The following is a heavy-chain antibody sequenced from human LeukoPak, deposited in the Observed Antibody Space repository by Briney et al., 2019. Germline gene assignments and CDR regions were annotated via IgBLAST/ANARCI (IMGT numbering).Heavy chain of an antibody. CDR1: GFTFRSYW. CDR3: ARDLGGYQAC. D-gene: IGHD3-22*01. CDR2: LNSEGSDI. V-gene: IGHV3-74*01. Sequence: GGSLRLSCAASGFTFRSYWMHWVRQAPGKGLVWVSRLNSEGSDISYADSVKGRFTISRGNAKNTLYLQMNSLRAEDTAVYYCARDLGGYQACWGQGTLVTVSS. J-gene: IGHJ4*02.